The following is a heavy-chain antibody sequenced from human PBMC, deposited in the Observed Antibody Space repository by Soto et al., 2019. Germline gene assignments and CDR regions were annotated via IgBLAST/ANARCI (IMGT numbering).Heavy chain of an antibody. V-gene: IGHV4-61*01. D-gene: IGHD3-9*01. Sequence: QVLLHESGPRLVKPSETLSLTCTVSGGPLSSGSYYWSWIRQSPGQGLEWIGYIYYSGTTKNYPSLKSRVSMSVDTSKNQFSLRLTSLSAADTAVYYWARAASPYFDLFSAFHPWGQGTLVTVSS. J-gene: IGHJ5*02. CDR3: ARAASPYFDLFSAFHP. CDR1: GGPLSSGSYY. CDR2: IYYSGTT.